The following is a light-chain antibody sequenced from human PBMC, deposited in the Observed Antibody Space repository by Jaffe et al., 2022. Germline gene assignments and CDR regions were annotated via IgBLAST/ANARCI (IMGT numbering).Light chain of an antibody. J-gene: IGLJ2*01. CDR3: QSYDSSLSGVV. V-gene: IGLV1-40*01. CDR1: SSNIGAGYD. Sequence: QSVLTQPPSVSGAPGQRVTISCTGSSSNIGAGYDVHWYQQLPGTAPKLVIYDNSNRPSGVPDRFSGSKSGTSASLAITGLQVEDEADYYCQSYDSSLSGVVFGGGTKLTVL. CDR2: DNS.